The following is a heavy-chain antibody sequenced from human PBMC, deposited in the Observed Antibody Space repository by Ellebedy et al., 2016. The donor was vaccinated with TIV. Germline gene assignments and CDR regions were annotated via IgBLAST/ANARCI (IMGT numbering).Heavy chain of an antibody. CDR1: GFTFNTYG. J-gene: IGHJ3*02. Sequence: GGSLRLSXSASGFTFNTYGMHWVRQAPGKGLEWVALISYDGTQKYYADSLMGRFTISRHNSRNTVYLQMDSLRSEDTAIYYCTKEQGVTMVRGVPDAFDIWGHGTLVTVSS. CDR2: ISYDGTQK. D-gene: IGHD3-10*01. CDR3: TKEQGVTMVRGVPDAFDI. V-gene: IGHV3-30*18.